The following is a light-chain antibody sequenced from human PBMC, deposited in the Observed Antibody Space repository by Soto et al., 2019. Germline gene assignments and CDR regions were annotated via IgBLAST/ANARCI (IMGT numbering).Light chain of an antibody. J-gene: IGKJ1*01. V-gene: IGKV1-5*03. Sequence: DIQMTQSPSTLSASVGDRVTITCRASQSISSWLAWYQQRPVKAPKLLIYKASSLESGVPSRFSGSGSGTEFTLTISSLQPGDSATYYCQQYNSYSLTFGQGTKVDIK. CDR3: QQYNSYSLT. CDR1: QSISSW. CDR2: KAS.